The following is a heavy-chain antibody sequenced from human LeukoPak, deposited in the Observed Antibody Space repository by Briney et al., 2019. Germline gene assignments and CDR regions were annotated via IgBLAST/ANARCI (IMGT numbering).Heavy chain of an antibody. J-gene: IGHJ3*02. CDR2: ISGSGGST. Sequence: GGSLRLSCAASGFTLNNYAMTWIRQAPGKGLEWVSTISGSGGSTYYADSVKGRFSVSRDISKNTLYLQMNSLRAEDTAVYYCARAKTVWDSSGYLDAFDIWGQGTMVTVSS. V-gene: IGHV3-23*01. CDR1: GFTLNNYA. CDR3: ARAKTVWDSSGYLDAFDI. D-gene: IGHD3-22*01.